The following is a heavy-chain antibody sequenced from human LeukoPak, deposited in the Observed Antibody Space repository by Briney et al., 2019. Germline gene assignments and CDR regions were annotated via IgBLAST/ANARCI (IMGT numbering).Heavy chain of an antibody. V-gene: IGHV3-21*01. Sequence: PGGSLRLSCAASGFTFSSYSMNWVRQPPGKGLEWVSSISGSGSHIYYVDSVKGRFTISRDNTKNSLYLQMSSLRVEDTAVYYCASGDYFGLLGWGQGTLVTVSS. D-gene: IGHD4-17*01. CDR1: GFTFSSYS. J-gene: IGHJ4*02. CDR2: ISGSGSHI. CDR3: ASGDYFGLLG.